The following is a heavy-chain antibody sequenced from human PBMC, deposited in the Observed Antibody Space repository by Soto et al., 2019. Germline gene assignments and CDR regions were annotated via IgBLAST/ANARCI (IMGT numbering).Heavy chain of an antibody. D-gene: IGHD6-13*01. Sequence: EVQLLESGGGLVRPGGSLRLSCVASTFTFTAYAMSWVRQAPGEGLEWVSGISGSGGTTYYAESVKGRFSISRDNSKNTLFPHLNNLRVEDTAIYYFATISDRGIGAAVDSWGQGTLVTVSS. CDR3: ATISDRGIGAAVDS. V-gene: IGHV3-23*01. CDR2: ISGSGGTT. CDR1: TFTFTAYA. J-gene: IGHJ4*02.